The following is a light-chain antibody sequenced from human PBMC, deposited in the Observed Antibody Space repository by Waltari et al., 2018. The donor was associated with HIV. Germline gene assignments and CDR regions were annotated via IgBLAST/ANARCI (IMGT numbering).Light chain of an antibody. CDR1: KLGDKY. V-gene: IGLV3-1*01. CDR2: QDS. CDR3: QAWDSSTGV. J-gene: IGLJ1*01. Sequence: SYELTQPPSVSVSPGQTASITCSGDKLGDKYACWYQQKPGQSPVVVIYQDSKRPSGIPERFSGSNSGNTATLTISGTQAMDEADDYCQAWDSSTGVFGTGTKVTV.